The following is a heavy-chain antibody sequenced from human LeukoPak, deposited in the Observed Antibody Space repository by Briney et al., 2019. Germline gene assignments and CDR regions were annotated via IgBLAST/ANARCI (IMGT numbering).Heavy chain of an antibody. V-gene: IGHV4-59*01. J-gene: IGHJ4*02. Sequence: SETLSLTCRVSGASIGTNYWSWIRHDPGEGLEWIGYSSYSGSSNYNPSLKSRVTISVDTSKTQFSLYLNSVTAADAAVYYCARSDTLHIHSSSWHFDYWGQGTLVTVSS. CDR1: GASIGTNY. CDR2: SSYSGSS. CDR3: ARSDTLHIHSSSWHFDY. D-gene: IGHD6-13*01.